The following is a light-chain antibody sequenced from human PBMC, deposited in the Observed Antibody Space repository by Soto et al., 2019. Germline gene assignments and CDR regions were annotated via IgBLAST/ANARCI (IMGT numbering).Light chain of an antibody. J-gene: IGKJ1*01. V-gene: IGKV3-15*01. CDR2: GAS. CDR1: QSVSSN. Sequence: EIVMTQSPATLSVSPGERATLSCRASQSVSSNLAWYQQKHGQAPRLLIYGASTRATGIPARCSGSGSGTEFTLTISSLQSEDFVVYYCQQYNNWPPWTFGQGTKVEIK. CDR3: QQYNNWPPWT.